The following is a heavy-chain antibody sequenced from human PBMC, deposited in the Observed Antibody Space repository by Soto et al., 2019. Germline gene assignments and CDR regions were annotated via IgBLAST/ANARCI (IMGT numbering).Heavy chain of an antibody. CDR1: GYTFTSYY. D-gene: IGHD6-13*01. J-gene: IGHJ6*02. Sequence: GASVKVSSKASGYTFTSYYMHWVRQAPGQGLEWMGIINPSGGSTSYAQKFQGRVTMTRDTSTSTVYMELSSLRSEDTAVYYCARVPYSSSWPHYYYYGMDVWGQGTTVTVSS. CDR3: ARVPYSSSWPHYYYYGMDV. CDR2: INPSGGST. V-gene: IGHV1-46*01.